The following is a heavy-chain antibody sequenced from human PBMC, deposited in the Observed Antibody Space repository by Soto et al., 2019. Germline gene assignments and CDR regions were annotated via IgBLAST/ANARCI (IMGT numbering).Heavy chain of an antibody. V-gene: IGHV4-59*01. D-gene: IGHD2-2*01. CDR1: GGSISSYY. CDR3: ASGGYCSSTSCYHHWFDP. CDR2: IYYSGST. J-gene: IGHJ5*02. Sequence: SETLSRTCTGSGGSISSYYCSWIRQPPGKGLEWIGYIYYSGSTNYNPSLKSRVTISVDTSKNQFSLKLSSVTAADTAVYYCASGGYCSSTSCYHHWFDPWGQGTLVTVSS.